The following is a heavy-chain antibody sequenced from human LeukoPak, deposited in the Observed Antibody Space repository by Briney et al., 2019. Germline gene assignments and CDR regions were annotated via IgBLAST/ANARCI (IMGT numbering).Heavy chain of an antibody. D-gene: IGHD6-25*01. CDR2: IYHSGST. Sequence: SETLSLTCTVSGYSISSGYYGGWIRQPPGKGLEWIGSIYHSGSTYYNPSLKSRVTISVDTSKNQFSLKLSSVTAADTAVYYCAGGGYGRFIDYWGPRTLVTVSS. CDR3: AGGGYGRFIDY. V-gene: IGHV4-38-2*02. CDR1: GYSISSGYY. J-gene: IGHJ4*02.